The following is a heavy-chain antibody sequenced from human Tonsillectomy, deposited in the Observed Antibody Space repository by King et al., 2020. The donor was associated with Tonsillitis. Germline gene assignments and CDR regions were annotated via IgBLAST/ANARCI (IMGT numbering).Heavy chain of an antibody. D-gene: IGHD3-22*01. V-gene: IGHV3-74*01. Sequence: VQLVESGGGLVQPGGSLRLSCAASGFTFSSYWMHWVRQAPGKGLVWVSRINSDGSSTSYADSVKGRFTISRDNAKNTLYLQMNSLGAEDTAVYYCARVGYYDSGGYLGAFYYYYYGMDVWGQGTTVTVSS. CDR3: ARVGYYDSGGYLGAFYYYYYGMDV. J-gene: IGHJ6*02. CDR1: GFTFSSYW. CDR2: INSDGSST.